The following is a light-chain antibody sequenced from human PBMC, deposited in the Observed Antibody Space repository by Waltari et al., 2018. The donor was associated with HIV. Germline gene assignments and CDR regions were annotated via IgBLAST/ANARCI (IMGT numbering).Light chain of an antibody. J-gene: IGLJ3*02. CDR2: GVT. Sequence: QSALTQPPSASGSPGQSVTISCTGTSSDVGGYNHVSWYQHHPGKAPKLLLYGVTSRPSGVPDRFSGSKSGNTASLTVSGLQADDEADYYCVSYAGVKNRWAFGGGTKLTVL. CDR1: SSDVGGYNH. CDR3: VSYAGVKNRWA. V-gene: IGLV2-8*01.